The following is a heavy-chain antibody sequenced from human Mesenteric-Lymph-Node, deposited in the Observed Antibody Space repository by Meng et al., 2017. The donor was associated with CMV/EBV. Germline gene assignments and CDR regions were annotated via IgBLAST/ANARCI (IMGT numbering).Heavy chain of an antibody. Sequence: AASGFIFRNYVMHWVHQAPGKGLEWVAIILYDGSKKYYADSVKGRFTISRDNSQNMLYLQMNSLRSEDTGVYYCVRDTDCSSASCSSWGQGTLVTVSS. CDR1: GFIFRNYV. J-gene: IGHJ5*02. CDR3: VRDTDCSSASCSS. CDR2: ILYDGSKK. D-gene: IGHD2-2*01. V-gene: IGHV3-30*14.